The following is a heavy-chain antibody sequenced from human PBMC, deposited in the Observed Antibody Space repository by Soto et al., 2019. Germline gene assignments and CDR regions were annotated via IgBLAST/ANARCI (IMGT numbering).Heavy chain of an antibody. V-gene: IGHV2-70*01. CDR2: IDWDDDK. D-gene: IGHD6-19*01. J-gene: IGHJ5*02. CDR3: ARTSIAVAGRRSYNWFDP. Sequence: GSGPTLVNPTQTLTLTCTFSGFSLSTSGMCVSWIRQPPGKALEWLALIDWDDDKYYSTSLKTRLTISKDTSKNQVVLTMTNMDPVDTATYYCARTSIAVAGRRSYNWFDPWGQGTLVTASS. CDR1: GFSLSTSGMC.